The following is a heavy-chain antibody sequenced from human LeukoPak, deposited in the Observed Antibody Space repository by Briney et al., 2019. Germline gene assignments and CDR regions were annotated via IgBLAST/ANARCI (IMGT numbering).Heavy chain of an antibody. CDR1: RVFLINDW. V-gene: IGHV3-7*04. J-gene: IGHJ4*02. CDR3: LRDGGVSGYDLLDY. CDR2: IYQEGGKE. Sequence: PRGGPRVSCAAPRVFLINDWMTCGSAGPGGGRQSGSQIYQEGGKEYYIESVKARFTISRENARKSLYLQMNTLRDEATAVYSCLRDGGVSGYDLLDYWGQGTLVTVSS. D-gene: IGHD5-12*01.